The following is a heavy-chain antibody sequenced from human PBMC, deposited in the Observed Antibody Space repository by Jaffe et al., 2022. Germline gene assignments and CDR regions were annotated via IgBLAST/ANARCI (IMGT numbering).Heavy chain of an antibody. CDR3: ARSGKQWLEDY. CDR1: GGSISSGSYY. V-gene: IGHV4-61*02. Sequence: QVQLQESGPGLVKPSQTLSLTCTVSGGSISSGSYYWSWIRQPAGKGLEWIGRIYTSGSTNYNPSLKSRVTISVDTSKNQFSLKLSSVTAADTAVYYCARSGKQWLEDYWGQGTLVTVSS. CDR2: IYTSGST. J-gene: IGHJ4*02. D-gene: IGHD6-19*01.